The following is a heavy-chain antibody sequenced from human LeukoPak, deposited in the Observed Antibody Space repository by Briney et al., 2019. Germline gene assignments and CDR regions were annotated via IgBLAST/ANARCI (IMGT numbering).Heavy chain of an antibody. CDR1: GESFSAYF. Sequence: SETLSLTCAVYGESFSAYFWNWIRQAPGKPLEYIGEIHHRGSSHYNPSLKTRVTLSVDTSKNQFSLKLTSVTAADTAVYFCARGSSFDGYCSAGACDAGYYDSWGQGTPVTVSS. V-gene: IGHV4-34*01. CDR2: IHHRGSS. CDR3: ARGSSFDGYCSAGACDAGYYDS. D-gene: IGHD2-15*01. J-gene: IGHJ4*02.